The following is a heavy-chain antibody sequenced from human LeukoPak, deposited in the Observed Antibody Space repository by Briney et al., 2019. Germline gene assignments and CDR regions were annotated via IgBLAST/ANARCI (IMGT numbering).Heavy chain of an antibody. J-gene: IGHJ4*02. CDR3: AGARDSYGRPYFFHY. Sequence: SETLSLTCAVYGGSFSGYYWSWIRQPPGKGLEWIGEINHSGSTNYNPSLKSRVTISVDTSKNQFSLNLSSVTAADTAVYYCAGARDSYGRPYFFHYWGQGTLVTVSS. CDR1: GGSFSGYY. D-gene: IGHD5-18*01. CDR2: INHSGST. V-gene: IGHV4-34*01.